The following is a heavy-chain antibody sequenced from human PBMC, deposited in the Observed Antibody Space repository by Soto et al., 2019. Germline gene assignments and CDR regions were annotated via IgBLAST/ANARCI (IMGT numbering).Heavy chain of an antibody. Sequence: GGSLRLSCAASGFTFDDYNMHWVRQAPGKGLEWVSLISRDGTNTNYAESVKGRFTISRDNSKNSLYLQMNSLRTEDTALYYCVKGTYYYDVSSYYPLGSWGQGTLITVSS. CDR2: ISRDGTNT. CDR1: GFTFDDYN. V-gene: IGHV3-43*01. CDR3: VKGTYYYDVSSYYPLGS. J-gene: IGHJ5*02. D-gene: IGHD3-22*01.